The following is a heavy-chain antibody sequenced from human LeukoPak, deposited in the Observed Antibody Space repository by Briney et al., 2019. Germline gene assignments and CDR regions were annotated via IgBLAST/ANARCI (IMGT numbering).Heavy chain of an antibody. CDR3: ARALRITMVRGVIMYY. D-gene: IGHD3-10*01. CDR1: GYTFTSYD. CDR2: MNPNSGNT. V-gene: IGHV1-8*01. Sequence: ASVKVSCKASGYTFTSYDINWVRQATGQGLEWMGWMNPNSGNTGYAQKFQGRVTMTRNTSISTAYMELSSLRSEDTAVYYCARALRITMVRGVIMYYWGQGTQVTVSS. J-gene: IGHJ4*02.